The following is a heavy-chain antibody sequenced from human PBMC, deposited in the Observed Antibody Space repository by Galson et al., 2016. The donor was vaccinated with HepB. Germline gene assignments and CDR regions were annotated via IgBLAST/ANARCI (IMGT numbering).Heavy chain of an antibody. Sequence: CAISGDSVSSDSTSWNWIRQSPSRGLEWLGRTYYRSKWYNDHAASVESRITINPDTSNNQFSLRLDSVTPEDTAVYYCARGSTLHSWGQGTLVTVSS. CDR1: GDSVSSDSTS. CDR3: ARGSTLHS. V-gene: IGHV6-1*01. D-gene: IGHD1-26*01. CDR2: TYYRSKWYN. J-gene: IGHJ4*02.